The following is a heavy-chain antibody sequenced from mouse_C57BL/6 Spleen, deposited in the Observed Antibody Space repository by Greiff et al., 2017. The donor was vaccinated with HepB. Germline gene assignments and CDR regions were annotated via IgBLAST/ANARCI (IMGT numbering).Heavy chain of an antibody. CDR2: INPNNGGT. CDR3: ARADYYGSSYELFAY. CDR1: GYTFTDYN. D-gene: IGHD1-1*01. V-gene: IGHV1-18*01. Sequence: EVQLQQSGPELVKPGASVKIPCKASGYTFTDYNMDWVKQSHGKSLEWIGDINPNNGGTIYNQKFKGKATLTVDKSSSTAYMELRSLTSEDTAVYYCARADYYGSSYELFAYWGQGTLVTVSA. J-gene: IGHJ3*01.